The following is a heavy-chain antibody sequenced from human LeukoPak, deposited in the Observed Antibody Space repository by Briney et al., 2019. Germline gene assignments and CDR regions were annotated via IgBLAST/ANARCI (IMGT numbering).Heavy chain of an antibody. CDR2: IRYDGSNK. CDR1: GFTFSSYG. V-gene: IGHV3-30*02. Sequence: GGSLRLSCAASGFTFSSYGMHWVRQAPGKGLEWVAFIRYDGSNKYYADSVKGRFTISRDNSENTLYLQMNSLRAEDTAVYYCAKEADTIIVLKRYLDYWGQGTLVTVSS. CDR3: AKEADTIIVLKRYLDY. D-gene: IGHD3-22*01. J-gene: IGHJ4*02.